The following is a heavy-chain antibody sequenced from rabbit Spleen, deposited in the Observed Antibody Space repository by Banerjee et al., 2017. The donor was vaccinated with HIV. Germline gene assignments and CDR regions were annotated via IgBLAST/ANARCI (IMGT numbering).Heavy chain of an antibody. Sequence: QSLEESGGDLVKPGASLTLTCTASGFSLSNNYYMCWVRQAPGKGLEWIACIYTGGTRSTYYASWAKGRFTISKPSSTTVTLQMTSLTAADTATYFCARDGAGGSYFALWGQGTLVTVS. CDR3: ARDGAGGSYFAL. CDR2: IYTGGTRST. J-gene: IGHJ3*01. D-gene: IGHD8-1*01. CDR1: GFSLSNNYY. V-gene: IGHV1S40*01.